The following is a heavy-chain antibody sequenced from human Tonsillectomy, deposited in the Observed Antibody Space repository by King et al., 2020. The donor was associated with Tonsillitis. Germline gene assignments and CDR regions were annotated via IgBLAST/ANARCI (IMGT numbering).Heavy chain of an antibody. CDR1: GFTFSGSA. CDR3: TRSERLAAFDY. Sequence: VQLVESGGGLVQPGGSLKLSCAASGFTFSGSAMHWVRQASGKGLEWVGRIRSKTKNYATAYAASVEGRFAISRDDSKNTAYLQMNSLKTEDTAVYYCTRSERLAAFDYWGQGTLVTVSS. J-gene: IGHJ4*02. D-gene: IGHD6-25*01. V-gene: IGHV3-73*01. CDR2: IRSKTKNYAT.